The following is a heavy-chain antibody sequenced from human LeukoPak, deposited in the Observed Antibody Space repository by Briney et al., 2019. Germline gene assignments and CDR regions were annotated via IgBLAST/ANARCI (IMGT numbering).Heavy chain of an antibody. CDR1: GGSISSGDYY. CDR3: AREVVSGGNCFFDY. D-gene: IGHD2-15*01. CDR2: IYYSGST. Sequence: PSQTLSLTCTVSGGSISSGDYYWSWIRQPPGKGLEWIGYIYYSGSTYYNPSLKSRVTISVDTSKNQFSLKLSSVTAADTAVYYCAREVVSGGNCFFDYWGQGTLVTVSS. V-gene: IGHV4-30-4*01. J-gene: IGHJ4*02.